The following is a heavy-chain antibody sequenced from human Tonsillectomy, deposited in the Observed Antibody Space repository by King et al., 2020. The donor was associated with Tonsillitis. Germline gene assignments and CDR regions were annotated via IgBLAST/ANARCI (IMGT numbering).Heavy chain of an antibody. CDR3: ARHGDDYGDFWYFDL. CDR1: GGSISSYY. CDR2: IYYSGST. V-gene: IGHV4-59*08. J-gene: IGHJ2*01. D-gene: IGHD4-17*01. Sequence: VQLQESGPGLVKPSETLSLTCTVSGGSISSYYWSWIRQPPGKGLEWIGYIYYSGSTNYNPSLKSRVTISVDTSKNQFSLKLSSVTAADTAGYYCARHGDDYGDFWYFDLWGRGTLVTVSS.